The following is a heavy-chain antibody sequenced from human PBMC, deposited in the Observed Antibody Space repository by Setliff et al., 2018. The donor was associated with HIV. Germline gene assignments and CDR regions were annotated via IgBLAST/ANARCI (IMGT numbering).Heavy chain of an antibody. J-gene: IGHJ5*02. D-gene: IGHD3-10*01. CDR2: IIPIFGTA. V-gene: IGHV1-69*13. CDR1: GGIFSSYA. Sequence: SVKVSCKASGGIFSSYALSWVRQAPGQGLEWMGGIIPIFGTALYAPKFQGRVTITANESTSTAYLELSSLRSEDTGVYYCARGGSITLINYFDPWGQGTLVTVSS. CDR3: ARGGSITLINYFDP.